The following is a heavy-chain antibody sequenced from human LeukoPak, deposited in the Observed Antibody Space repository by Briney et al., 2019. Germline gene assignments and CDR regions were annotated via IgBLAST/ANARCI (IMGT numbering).Heavy chain of an antibody. D-gene: IGHD2-2*01. CDR2: ISDSGGST. Sequence: GGSLRLSCAASGFTFSTYAMSWVRQAPGKGLEWVSSISDSGGSTYYADSVKGRFTISRDNSKNTLYLQMNSLRAEDTAVYFCAKGQYCSSTSCYVIGAFDIWGQGTMVTVSS. CDR1: GFTFSTYA. V-gene: IGHV3-23*01. CDR3: AKGQYCSSTSCYVIGAFDI. J-gene: IGHJ3*02.